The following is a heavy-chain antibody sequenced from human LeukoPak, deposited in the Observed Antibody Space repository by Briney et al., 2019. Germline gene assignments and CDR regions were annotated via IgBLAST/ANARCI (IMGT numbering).Heavy chain of an antibody. D-gene: IGHD2-2*01. J-gene: IGHJ5*02. CDR1: GFTFSSYS. Sequence: PGGSLRLSCAASGFTFSSYSMNWVRQAPGKGLEWVSSISSSSSYIYYADSVKGRFTISRDNAKNSLYLQMNSLRAEDTAVYYCARAPYCSSTSCHPGPWGQGTLVTVSS. CDR3: ARAPYCSSTSCHPGP. CDR2: ISSSSSYI. V-gene: IGHV3-21*01.